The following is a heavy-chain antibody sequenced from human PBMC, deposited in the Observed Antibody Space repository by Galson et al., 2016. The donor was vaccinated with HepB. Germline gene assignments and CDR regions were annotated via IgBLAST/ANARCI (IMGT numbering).Heavy chain of an antibody. CDR1: GFTFSSFS. V-gene: IGHV3-21*04. D-gene: IGHD2-15*01. CDR3: AKDGGYCSDATCYYRNS. J-gene: IGHJ6*02. Sequence: SLRLSCAASGFTFSSFSMNWVRQAPGKGLEWVSSISSSSSYIYYADSVKGRFTISRDNAKNTLYLQLNSLRAEDTAVYYCAKDGGYCSDATCYYRNSWGQGTTVTVSS. CDR2: ISSSSSYI.